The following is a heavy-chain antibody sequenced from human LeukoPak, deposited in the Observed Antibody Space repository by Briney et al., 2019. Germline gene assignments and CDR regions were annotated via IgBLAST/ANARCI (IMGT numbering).Heavy chain of an antibody. CDR2: ISSSSSYI. Sequence: GGSLRLSCAASGFTFSSYSMNWVRQAPGKGLEWVSSISSSSSYIYYADSVKGRFTISRDNAKNSLYLQMNSLRAEDTAVYYCARDLDPFGESRGDWFDPWGQGTLVTVSS. CDR3: ARDLDPFGESRGDWFDP. CDR1: GFTFSSYS. V-gene: IGHV3-21*01. D-gene: IGHD3-10*01. J-gene: IGHJ5*02.